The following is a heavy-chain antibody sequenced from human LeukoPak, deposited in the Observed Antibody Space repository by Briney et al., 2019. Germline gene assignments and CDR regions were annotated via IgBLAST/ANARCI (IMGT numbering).Heavy chain of an antibody. CDR3: ARVTRHGGHFDY. CDR1: GFTFSSYE. V-gene: IGHV3-48*03. D-gene: IGHD4-23*01. Sequence: PGGSLRLSCAASGFTFSSYEMNWVRQAPGKGLEWVSYITSGSTNYYADSVKGRFTISRDNAKNSLYLQMNSLRAEDTAVYYCARVTRHGGHFDYWGQGNLVTVSS. CDR2: ITSGSTN. J-gene: IGHJ4*02.